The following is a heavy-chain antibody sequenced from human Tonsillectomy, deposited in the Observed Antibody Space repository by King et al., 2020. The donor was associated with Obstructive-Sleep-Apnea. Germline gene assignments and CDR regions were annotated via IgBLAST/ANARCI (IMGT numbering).Heavy chain of an antibody. CDR1: GFTFDDSH. CDR2: IRSRRDNYAT. V-gene: IGHV3-73*01. J-gene: IGHJ4*02. D-gene: IGHD6-25*01. CDR3: SRQTDSGHDY. Sequence: QLVQSGGGLVQPGGSLKLSCAASGFTFDDSHMHWVRQAPGKGLEWIGHIRSRRDNYATAYAASVNGRLSISRDHTKSTAYLQMNSLTTGDTAVYYCSRQTDSGHDYWGQGTRVTVPS.